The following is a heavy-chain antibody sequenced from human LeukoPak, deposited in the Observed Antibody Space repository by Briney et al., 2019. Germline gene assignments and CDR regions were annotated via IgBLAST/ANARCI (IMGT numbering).Heavy chain of an antibody. V-gene: IGHV4-4*07. CDR3: ASQGGYGTLAYCGGDCYPGAFDI. Sequence: PSETLSLTCTVSGGSISSYYWSWIRQPAGKGLEWIGRIYTSGSTNYNPSLKSRVTMSVDTSKNQFSLKLSSVTAADTAVYYCASQGGYGTLAYCGGDCYPGAFDIWGQGIMVTVSS. CDR1: GGSISSYY. D-gene: IGHD2-21*02. CDR2: IYTSGST. J-gene: IGHJ3*02.